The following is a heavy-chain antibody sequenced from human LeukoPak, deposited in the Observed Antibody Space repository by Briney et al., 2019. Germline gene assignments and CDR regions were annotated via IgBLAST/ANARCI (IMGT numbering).Heavy chain of an antibody. CDR3: AKELGYCSSTSCYTAAFDI. J-gene: IGHJ3*02. D-gene: IGHD2-2*02. V-gene: IGHV3-23*01. CDR1: GFTFSSYA. Sequence: GGSLGLSCAASGFTFSSYAMSWVRQAPGKGLEWVSAISGSGGSTYYADSVKGRFTISRDNSKNTLYLQMNSLRAEDTAVYYCAKELGYCSSTSCYTAAFDIWGQGTMVTVSS. CDR2: ISGSGGST.